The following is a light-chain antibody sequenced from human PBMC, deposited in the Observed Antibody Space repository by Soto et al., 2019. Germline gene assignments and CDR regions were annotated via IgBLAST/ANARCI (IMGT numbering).Light chain of an antibody. V-gene: IGKV3-15*01. J-gene: IGKJ1*01. CDR1: QSISIN. CDR3: QQHNNWPPT. Sequence: EIVMTQSPATLSVSPGERVTLSCRASQSISINLAWYQRKPGQSPRLLFSGASTRATGVPVRFSGSGSGTEFTLSISSLQSEDFAVYYCQQHNNWPPTLGQGPKVDIK. CDR2: GAS.